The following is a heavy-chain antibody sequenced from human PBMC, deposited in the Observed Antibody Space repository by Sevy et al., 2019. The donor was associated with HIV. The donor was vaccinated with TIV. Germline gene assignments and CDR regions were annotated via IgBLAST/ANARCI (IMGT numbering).Heavy chain of an antibody. CDR3: ARDRRYSKYYYGMDV. CDR1: GGSMSSYY. D-gene: IGHD4-4*01. V-gene: IGHV4-59*01. J-gene: IGHJ6*02. CDR2: IYYSGST. Sequence: SETLSLTCTVSGGSMSSYYWSWIRQPPGKGLEWIGYIYYSGSTNYNPALKSRVTISVDTSKNQFSLKLSSVTAADTAVYYCARDRRYSKYYYGMDVWGQGTTVTVSS.